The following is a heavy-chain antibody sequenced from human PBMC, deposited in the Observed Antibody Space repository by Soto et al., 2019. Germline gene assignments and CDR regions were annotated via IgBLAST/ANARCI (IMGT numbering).Heavy chain of an antibody. D-gene: IGHD3-3*01. V-gene: IGHV1-18*01. J-gene: IGHJ4*02. Sequence: QVQLVQSGAEVKKPGASVKVSCRASGYTFTSYGISWVRQAPGQVLEWMGWISGYNGNTNYAQKLQGRVTMTTDTAQSTAYKELRNLRSDDEAGDYCARAYTYYDFWSGYYDDYWGQGTLVPVSS. CDR3: ARAYTYYDFWSGYYDDY. CDR1: GYTFTSYG. CDR2: ISGYNGNT.